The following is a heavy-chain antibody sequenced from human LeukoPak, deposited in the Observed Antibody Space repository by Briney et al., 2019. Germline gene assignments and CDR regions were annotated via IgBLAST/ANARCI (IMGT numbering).Heavy chain of an antibody. CDR2: IYTSGST. D-gene: IGHD6-19*01. V-gene: IGHV4-61*02. CDR3: AREMKAVAGTFDY. CDR1: GGSISSGSYY. Sequence: SSETLSLTCTVSGGSISSGSYYWSWIRQPAGKGLEWIGRIYTSGSTNYNPSLKSRVTISVDTSKNQFSLKLSSVTAADTAVYYCAREMKAVAGTFDYWGQGTLVTVSS. J-gene: IGHJ4*02.